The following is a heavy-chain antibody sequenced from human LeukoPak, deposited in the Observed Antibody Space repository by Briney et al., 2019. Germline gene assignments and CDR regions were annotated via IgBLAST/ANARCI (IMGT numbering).Heavy chain of an antibody. CDR2: ISYDGSNK. J-gene: IGHJ5*02. CDR1: GFTFSSYA. Sequence: GRSLRLSCAASGFTFSSYAMHWVRQAPGKGLEWVAVISYDGSNKYYADSVKGRFTISRDNSKNTLYLQMNSLRAEDTAVYYCARDHLSGSWTSLGSSGQGTLVTVSS. D-gene: IGHD1-26*01. V-gene: IGHV3-30-3*01. CDR3: ARDHLSGSWTSLGS.